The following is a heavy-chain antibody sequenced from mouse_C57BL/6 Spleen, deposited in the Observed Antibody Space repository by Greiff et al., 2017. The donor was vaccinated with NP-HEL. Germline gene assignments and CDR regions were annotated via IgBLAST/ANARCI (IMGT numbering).Heavy chain of an antibody. CDR3: ARMESTMAHWYFDV. CDR1: GFSLSTFGMG. J-gene: IGHJ1*03. Sequence: QVTLKESGPGILQPSQTLSLTCSFSGFSLSTFGMGVGWIRQPSGKGLEWLAHIWWDDDKYYNPALKSRLTISKDTSKNQVFLKIANVDTADTATYYCARMESTMAHWYFDVWGTGTTVTVSS. V-gene: IGHV8-8*01. D-gene: IGHD2-1*01. CDR2: IWWDDDK.